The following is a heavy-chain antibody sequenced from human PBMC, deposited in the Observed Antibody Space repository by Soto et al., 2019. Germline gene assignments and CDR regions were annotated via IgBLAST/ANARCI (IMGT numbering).Heavy chain of an antibody. CDR2: INPNSGGT. CDR3: ARGLDYYDSSGYFTTYYFDF. Sequence: ASVKVSCKASGYTFTGYYMHWVRQAPGQGLEWMGWINPNSGGTNYEQKFQGRVTMTRDTSISTAYMELSRLRSDDTAVYYCARGLDYYDSSGYFTTYYFDFWGQGALVTVSS. J-gene: IGHJ4*02. V-gene: IGHV1-2*02. CDR1: GYTFTGYY. D-gene: IGHD3-22*01.